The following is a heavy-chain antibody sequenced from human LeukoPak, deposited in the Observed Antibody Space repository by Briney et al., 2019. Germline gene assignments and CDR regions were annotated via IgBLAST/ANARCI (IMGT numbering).Heavy chain of an antibody. CDR1: AGSISSGGYY. CDR3: ARRVVRGGFDY. J-gene: IGHJ4*02. Sequence: PSETLPLTCTVSAGSISSGGYYWSWIRQPPGKGLEWIGYIYYSGSTNYNPSLKSRVTISVDTSKNQFSLKLSSVTAADTAVYYCARRVVRGGFDYWGQGTLVTVSS. CDR2: IYYSGST. V-gene: IGHV4-61*08. D-gene: IGHD3-10*01.